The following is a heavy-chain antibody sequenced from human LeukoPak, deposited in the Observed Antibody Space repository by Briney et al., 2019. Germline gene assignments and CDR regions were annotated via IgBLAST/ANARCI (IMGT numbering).Heavy chain of an antibody. V-gene: IGHV4-59*01. Sequence: SETLSLTCTVSSGSITGYYWSWIRQPPGKGLEGMGYVYATGTTNYNPPLKTRATISIDTSKNQLSLTLTSVTAADTAVYYCARVGSGGAWFDFWGQGTLVSVSS. J-gene: IGHJ4*02. D-gene: IGHD6-19*01. CDR3: ARVGSGGAWFDF. CDR1: SGSITGYY. CDR2: VYATGTT.